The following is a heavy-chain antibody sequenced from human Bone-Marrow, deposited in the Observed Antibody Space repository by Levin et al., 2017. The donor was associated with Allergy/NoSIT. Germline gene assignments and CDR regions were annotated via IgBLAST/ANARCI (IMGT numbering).Heavy chain of an antibody. J-gene: IGHJ2*01. D-gene: IGHD5-18*01. CDR1: GFRFSDYY. V-gene: IGHV3-11*01. Sequence: GGSLRLSCAASGFRFSDYYMGWIRQAPGKGLEWISYISSRADTIYYADSVKGRFTISRDNTKNSLYLEMNNLRADDTAMYYCARDGYNYGRFWYFDLWGRGTLISVSS. CDR2: ISSRADTI. CDR3: ARDGYNYGRFWYFDL.